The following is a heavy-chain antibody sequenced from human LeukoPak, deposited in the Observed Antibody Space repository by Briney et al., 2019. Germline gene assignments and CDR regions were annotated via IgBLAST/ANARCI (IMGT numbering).Heavy chain of an antibody. V-gene: IGHV3-20*04. J-gene: IGHJ5*02. CDR3: ARDHGIEGVGFDP. D-gene: IGHD1-1*01. CDR2: INWVGDST. Sequence: GLVQPGRSLRLSCAASGFTFDDYAMHWVRQAPGKGLEWVCGINWVGDSTGYADSVKGRFTISRDNAKNSLYLQMNSLGAEDTALYYCARDHGIEGVGFDPWGQGTLVTVSS. CDR1: GFTFDDYA.